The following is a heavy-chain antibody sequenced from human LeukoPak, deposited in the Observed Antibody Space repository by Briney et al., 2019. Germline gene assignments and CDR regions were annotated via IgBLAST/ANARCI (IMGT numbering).Heavy chain of an antibody. CDR1: GFTFSSYW. CDR2: IKQDGSEK. Sequence: GGSLRLSCAASGFTFSSYWMSWVRQAPGKGLEWVANIKQDGSEKYYVDSVKGRFTISRDNAKNSLYLQMNSLRAEDTAVYYCAREKLRSINWFDPWGQGTLVTVSS. V-gene: IGHV3-7*01. CDR3: AREKLRSINWFDP. D-gene: IGHD2/OR15-2a*01. J-gene: IGHJ5*02.